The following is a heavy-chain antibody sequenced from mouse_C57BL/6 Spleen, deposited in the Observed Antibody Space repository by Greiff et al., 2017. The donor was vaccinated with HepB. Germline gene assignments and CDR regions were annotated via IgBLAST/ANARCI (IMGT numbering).Heavy chain of an antibody. V-gene: IGHV1-42*01. J-gene: IGHJ1*03. CDR2: INPSTGGT. D-gene: IGHD2-10*01. Sequence: EVQLQQSGPELVKPGASVKISCKASGYSFTGYYMNWVKQSPEKSLEWIGEINPSTGGTTYNQKFKAKATLTVDKSSSTAYMQLKSLTSEDSAVYYCARCPYSYWYFDVWGTGTTVTVSS. CDR3: ARCPYSYWYFDV. CDR1: GYSFTGYY.